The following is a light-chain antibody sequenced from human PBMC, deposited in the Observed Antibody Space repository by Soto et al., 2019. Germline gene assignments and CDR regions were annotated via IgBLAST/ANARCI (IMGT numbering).Light chain of an antibody. CDR3: QQYKDWPTT. V-gene: IGKV3D-15*01. Sequence: EIVITQSPATLSVAPVQRASLSCRAGQSVSTTVAWYHQKPGQAPRLLVYGASTRATGIPARFSGSGAGTDFTLTITSLQSEDFGVYFCQQYKDWPTTFGQGTKVDIK. CDR2: GAS. CDR1: QSVSTT. J-gene: IGKJ1*01.